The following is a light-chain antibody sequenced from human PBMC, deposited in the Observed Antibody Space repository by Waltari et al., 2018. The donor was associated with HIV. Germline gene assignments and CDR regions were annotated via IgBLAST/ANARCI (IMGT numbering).Light chain of an antibody. CDR2: EDN. Sequence: NFMLTQPHSVSGSAGKTVTISCTRDSGSIGSNYVQWFQQRPGSSPRTLIFEDNQRPSGVSDRLSASIDSSSNSASLTISGLKTEDEGHYYCQSYDTKTHWVFGGGSKLTVL. V-gene: IGLV6-57*01. CDR1: SGSIGSNY. CDR3: QSYDTKTHWV. J-gene: IGLJ3*02.